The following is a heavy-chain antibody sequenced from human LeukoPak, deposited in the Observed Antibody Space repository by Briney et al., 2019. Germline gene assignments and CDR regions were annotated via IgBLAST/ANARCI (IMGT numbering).Heavy chain of an antibody. Sequence: PGRSLRLSCAASGFTFSSYGMHWVRQAPGKGLEWVANIKQDGSEKYYVDSVKGRFTVSRDSAKNSLYLQMNSLRAEDTAVYYCARTTSIALRRPFDYWGQGTLVTVSS. J-gene: IGHJ4*02. V-gene: IGHV3-7*03. D-gene: IGHD6-6*01. CDR1: GFTFSSYG. CDR3: ARTTSIALRRPFDY. CDR2: IKQDGSEK.